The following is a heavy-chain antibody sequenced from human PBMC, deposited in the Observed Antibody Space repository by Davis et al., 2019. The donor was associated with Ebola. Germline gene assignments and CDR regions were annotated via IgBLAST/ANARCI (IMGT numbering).Heavy chain of an antibody. Sequence: ASVKVSCKASGYGFRNYGIHWVRQAPGQGLEWMGWISPNRGKTNYEQKFQGRVTMTTDTSTTTGYMELRNLTSDDTAVYYCARDLGYCSSTSSYDLRYYYGMDVWGQGTTVTDSS. D-gene: IGHD2-2*01. J-gene: IGHJ6*02. CDR2: ISPNRGKT. CDR3: ARDLGYCSSTSSYDLRYYYGMDV. CDR1: GYGFRNYG. V-gene: IGHV1-18*01.